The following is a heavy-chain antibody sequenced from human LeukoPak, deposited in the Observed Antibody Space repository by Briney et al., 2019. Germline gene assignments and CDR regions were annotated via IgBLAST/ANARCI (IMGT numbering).Heavy chain of an antibody. Sequence: SETLSLTCTVSGGSISSSSYYWGWIRQPPGKGLEWIGSIYYSGSTYYNPSLKSRVTISVDTSKNQFSPKLSSVTAADTAVYYCARHALGDWGAYYFDYWGQGTLVTVSS. CDR1: GGSISSSSYY. V-gene: IGHV4-39*01. J-gene: IGHJ4*02. CDR3: ARHALGDWGAYYFDY. D-gene: IGHD2-21*02. CDR2: IYYSGST.